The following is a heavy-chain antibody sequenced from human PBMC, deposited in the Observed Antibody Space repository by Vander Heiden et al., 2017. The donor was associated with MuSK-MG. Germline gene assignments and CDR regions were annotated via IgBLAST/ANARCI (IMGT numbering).Heavy chain of an antibody. J-gene: IGHJ5*02. CDR3: AGDASSVITHYWFDP. V-gene: IGHV1-2*02. CDR2: INPNSGGT. D-gene: IGHD3-22*01. Sequence: QVQLVQSGAEVKKPGASVKVSCKASGYTFTGYYIHWVRQAPGQGLEWMGWINPNSGGTNHAQKFQGRVTMTRDTSINTAYMELSRLRSDDTAVYYCAGDASSVITHYWFDPWGQ. CDR1: GYTFTGYY.